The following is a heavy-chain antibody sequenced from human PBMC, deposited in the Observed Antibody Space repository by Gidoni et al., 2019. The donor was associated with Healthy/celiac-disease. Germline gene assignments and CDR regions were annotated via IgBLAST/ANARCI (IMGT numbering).Heavy chain of an antibody. CDR3: ARVYNRGLLLDAFDI. Sequence: EVQLVESGGGLVKPGGSLRLSCAASGFTFSSYSMNWVRQAPGKGLEWVSSISSSSSYIYYADSVKGRFTISRDNAKNSLYLQMNSLRAEDTAVYYCARVYNRGLLLDAFDIWGQGTMVTVSS. CDR2: ISSSSSYI. CDR1: GFTFSSYS. V-gene: IGHV3-21*01. D-gene: IGHD3-10*01. J-gene: IGHJ3*02.